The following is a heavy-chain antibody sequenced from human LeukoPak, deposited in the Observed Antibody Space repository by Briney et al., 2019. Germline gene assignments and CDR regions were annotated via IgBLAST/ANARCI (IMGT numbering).Heavy chain of an antibody. CDR1: GFTFSDYY. V-gene: IGHV3-11*04. CDR3: ARFPKRVDFWFWVDY. CDR2: ISSSGNTI. Sequence: GGSLRLSCAASGFTFSDYYMSWIRQPPGKGLEWVSYISSSGNTIYYADPVKGRFTISRDNAKNSLYLHMNSLRAEDTAVYYCARFPKRVDFWFWVDYWGQGTLVTVSS. D-gene: IGHD3-3*01. J-gene: IGHJ4*02.